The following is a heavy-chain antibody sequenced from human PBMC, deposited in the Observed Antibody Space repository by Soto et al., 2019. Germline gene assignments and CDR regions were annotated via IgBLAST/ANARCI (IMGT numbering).Heavy chain of an antibody. Sequence: ASVKVSCKASGYTFTGYYMHWVRRAPGQGLEWMGWINPNSGGTNYAQKFQGWVTMTRDTSISTAYMELSRLRSDDTAVYYCARMSITMVRGGDYYYYYGMDVWGQGTTVTVSS. D-gene: IGHD3-10*01. J-gene: IGHJ6*02. CDR1: GYTFTGYY. CDR3: ARMSITMVRGGDYYYYYGMDV. V-gene: IGHV1-2*04. CDR2: INPNSGGT.